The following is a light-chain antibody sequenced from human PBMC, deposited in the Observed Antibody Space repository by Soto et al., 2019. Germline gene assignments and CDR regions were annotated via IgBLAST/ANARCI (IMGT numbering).Light chain of an antibody. J-gene: IGLJ2*01. CDR3: QSYDSSLRGVL. V-gene: IGLV1-40*01. Sequence: QSVLTQPPSVSGAPGQRVTISCTGSSSNIGAGYNVHWYQQLPGTAPKLLIYGDIDRPSGVPDRFSGSKSGTSASLAITGLQAEYEADYYCQSYDSSLRGVLFGGGTKLTVL. CDR2: GDI. CDR1: SSNIGAGYN.